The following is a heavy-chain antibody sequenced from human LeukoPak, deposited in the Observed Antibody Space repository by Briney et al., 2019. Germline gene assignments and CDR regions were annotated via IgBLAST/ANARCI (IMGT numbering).Heavy chain of an antibody. CDR3: ASSVVGEGLDY. J-gene: IGHJ4*02. CDR2: ISSSGSTI. V-gene: IGHV3-48*03. CDR1: GFTFSSYE. D-gene: IGHD2-21*01. Sequence: PGGSLRLSCAASGFTFSSYEMNWVRQAPGKGLEWVSYISSSGSTIYYADSVKGRFTISRDNAKNSLYLQMNSLRAEDTAVYYCASSVVGEGLDYWGQGTLVTVSS.